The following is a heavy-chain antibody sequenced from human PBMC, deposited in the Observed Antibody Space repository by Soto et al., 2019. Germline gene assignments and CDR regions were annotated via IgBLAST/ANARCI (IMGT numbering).Heavy chain of an antibody. D-gene: IGHD3-22*01. J-gene: IGHJ4*02. CDR1: GGSISSYY. CDR3: ASNYYDSSGYYFPFDY. CDR2: IYYSGST. V-gene: IGHV4-59*01. Sequence: QVQLQESGPGLVKPSETLSLTCTVSGGSISSYYWSWIRQPPGKGLEWIGYIYYSGSTNYNPSLKRRVTISVDTSKNQFSLKLSSVTAADTAVYYCASNYYDSSGYYFPFDYWGQGTLVTVSS.